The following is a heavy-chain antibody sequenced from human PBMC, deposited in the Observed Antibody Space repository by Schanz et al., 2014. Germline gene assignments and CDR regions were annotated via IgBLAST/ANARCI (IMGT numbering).Heavy chain of an antibody. Sequence: AELVESGGGVVQPGGSLRLSCEASGFSFSNYWMHWVRQGPGSGLVWVSHINNAGSDTTYADSVKGRFTISRDNTRNTLYLQMNSLSAEDTAVYYCARGAGGLDTWGQGTPVTVSS. CDR2: INNAGSDT. CDR1: GFSFSNYW. V-gene: IGHV3-74*02. CDR3: ARGAGGLDT. J-gene: IGHJ5*02. D-gene: IGHD3-16*01.